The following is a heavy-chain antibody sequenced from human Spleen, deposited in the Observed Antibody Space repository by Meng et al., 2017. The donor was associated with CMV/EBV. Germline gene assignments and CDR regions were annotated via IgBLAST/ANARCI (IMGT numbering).Heavy chain of an antibody. J-gene: IGHJ6*02. CDR2: IRERAYGGTA. CDR3: ARGDYSYYYAMDV. D-gene: IGHD3-10*01. CDR1: GFTFSRHN. Sequence: GGSLRLSCAASGFTFSRHNMNWVRQAPGKGLEWVGFIRERAYGGTAEYAASVKGRFTISRDDSKSIAYLQMNSLKTEDTALYHCARGDYSYYYAMDVWGQGTTVTVSS. V-gene: IGHV3-49*04.